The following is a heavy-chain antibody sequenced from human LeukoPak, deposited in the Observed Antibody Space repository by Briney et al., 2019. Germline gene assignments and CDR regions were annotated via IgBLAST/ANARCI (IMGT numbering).Heavy chain of an antibody. CDR3: AKDHKSGYFDY. Sequence: GRSLRLSCAASGFTFSSYGMHWVRQAPGKGLEWVAVISYDGSSKYYADSVKGRFTISRDNSKNTLYLQMNSLRAEDTAVYYCAKDHKSGYFDYWGQGTLVTVSS. CDR1: GFTFSSYG. V-gene: IGHV3-30*18. CDR2: ISYDGSSK. J-gene: IGHJ4*02. D-gene: IGHD3-10*01.